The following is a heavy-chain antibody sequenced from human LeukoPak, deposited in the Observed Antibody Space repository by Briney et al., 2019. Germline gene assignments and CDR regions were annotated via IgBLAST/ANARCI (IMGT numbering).Heavy chain of an antibody. CDR2: IIPILGIA. Sequence: ASVKVSCKASGGTFSSYAISWVRQAPGQGLEWMGRIIPILGIANYAQKFQGRVTITADKPTSTAYMELSSLRSEDTAVYYCASVLSGIAVAGSFDPWGQGTLVTVSS. CDR1: GGTFSSYA. V-gene: IGHV1-69*04. D-gene: IGHD6-19*01. CDR3: ASVLSGIAVAGSFDP. J-gene: IGHJ5*02.